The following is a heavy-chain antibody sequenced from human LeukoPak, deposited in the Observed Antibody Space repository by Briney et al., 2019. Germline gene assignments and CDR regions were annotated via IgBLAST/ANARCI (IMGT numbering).Heavy chain of an antibody. V-gene: IGHV3-23*01. CDR1: GFTFSSYA. J-gene: IGHJ4*02. CDR2: ISGSGDST. Sequence: GGSLRLSCAASGFTFSSYAMHWVRQAPGKGLEWVSAISGSGDSTYYTDSVKGRFTISRDNSKNTLYLQMNSLRAEDTAVYYCAKFSAAARNFDYWGQGTLVTVSS. CDR3: AKFSAAARNFDY. D-gene: IGHD6-25*01.